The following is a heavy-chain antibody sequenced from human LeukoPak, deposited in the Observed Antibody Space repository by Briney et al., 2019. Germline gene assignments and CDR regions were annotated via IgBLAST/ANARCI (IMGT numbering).Heavy chain of an antibody. CDR1: GFTFSSYS. J-gene: IGHJ4*02. D-gene: IGHD2-15*01. Sequence: GGSLRLSCAASGFTFSSYSMNWVRQAPGKGLEWVSSITSRSSYIYYAASVKGRFTISRDNAKNSLYLQMNSLRAEDTAVYYCARVPHDIVVVVAATPDYWGQGTRVTVSS. CDR2: ITSRSSYI. CDR3: ARVPHDIVVVVAATPDY. V-gene: IGHV3-21*01.